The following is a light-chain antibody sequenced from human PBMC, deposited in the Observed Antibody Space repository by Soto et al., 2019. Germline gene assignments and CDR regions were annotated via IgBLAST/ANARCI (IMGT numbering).Light chain of an antibody. J-gene: IGLJ1*01. CDR1: SSDVGGYNY. Sequence: QSALTQPASVSGSPGQSITISCTGTSSDVGGYNYVSWYQQHPGKAPKLMIYDVSNRPSGVSNRFSGSKSGNTASLTISGLQAEDAADYYCSSYTSSTPDVFGTGTKLTVL. CDR3: SSYTSSTPDV. CDR2: DVS. V-gene: IGLV2-14*01.